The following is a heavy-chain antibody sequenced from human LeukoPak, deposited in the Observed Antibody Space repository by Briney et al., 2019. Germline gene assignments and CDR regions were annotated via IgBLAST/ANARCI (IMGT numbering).Heavy chain of an antibody. V-gene: IGHV1-24*01. CDR2: FDPEDGET. D-gene: IGHD2-21*02. CDR3: ATGRVTGEFFDY. J-gene: IGHJ4*02. Sequence: ASVKASCKVSGYTLTELSMHWVRQAPGKGLEWMGGFDPEDGETIYAQKFQGRVTMTEDTSTDTAYMELSSLRSEDTAVYYCATGRVTGEFFDYWGQGTLVTVSS. CDR1: GYTLTELS.